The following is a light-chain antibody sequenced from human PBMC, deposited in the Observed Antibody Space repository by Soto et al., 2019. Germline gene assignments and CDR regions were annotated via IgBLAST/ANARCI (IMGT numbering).Light chain of an antibody. Sequence: QSALTQPPSASGSPGQSVTISCTGTSSDVGGYNYVSWYQQHPGKAPKVVIYEVSKRPSGVPDRFSGSKSGNTASLTVSGLQAEDEADDYCTSYVGGNNHYVFGTGTKLTVL. J-gene: IGLJ1*01. V-gene: IGLV2-8*01. CDR3: TSYVGGNNHYV. CDR2: EVS. CDR1: SSDVGGYNY.